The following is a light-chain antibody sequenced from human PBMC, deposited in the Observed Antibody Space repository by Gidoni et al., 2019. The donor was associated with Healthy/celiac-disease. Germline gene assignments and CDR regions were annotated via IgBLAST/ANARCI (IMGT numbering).Light chain of an antibody. CDR2: AAS. CDR1: QSVSSY. V-gene: IGKV3-11*01. Sequence: EIVLTQSPATLSLSPGERATLSCRASQSVSSYLAWYQQTPGQAPRLLISAASNRATGIPARFSGSVSGTDFTLTISTLEPEDFAVYYCQQRSNWPLITFGQGTRLEIK. J-gene: IGKJ5*01. CDR3: QQRSNWPLIT.